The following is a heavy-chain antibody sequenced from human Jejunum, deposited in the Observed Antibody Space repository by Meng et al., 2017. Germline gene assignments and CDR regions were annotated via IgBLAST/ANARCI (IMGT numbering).Heavy chain of an antibody. CDR3: ATRTRDSFDY. CDR1: GGSITGTNW. CDR2: IYHSGTT. Sequence: VLLQESGPGLVSPSGTLSLTCAVSGGSITGTNWWTWVRQAPGKGLVWIGEIYHSGTTNYNPSLKSRVAISADKSKNQFSLNLYSLSAADTAVYYCATRTRDSFDYWGQGSLVTVSS. D-gene: IGHD1-7*01. J-gene: IGHJ4*02. V-gene: IGHV4-4*02.